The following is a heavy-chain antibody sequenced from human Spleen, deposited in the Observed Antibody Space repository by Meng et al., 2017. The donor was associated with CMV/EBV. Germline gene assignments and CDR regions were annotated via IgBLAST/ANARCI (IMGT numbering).Heavy chain of an antibody. J-gene: IGHJ6*02. Sequence: ESLKISCAASGFTFSSYWMSWVRQAPGKGLEWIGNIYYTGNTFYNPSLKSRVTISVDTPRNQFSLKMTSVTAADTAVYFCVRSARRLYYAMDVWGQGTTVTVSS. D-gene: IGHD3-16*01. CDR1: GFTFSSYW. V-gene: IGHV4-59*12. CDR3: VRSARRLYYAMDV. CDR2: IYYTGNT.